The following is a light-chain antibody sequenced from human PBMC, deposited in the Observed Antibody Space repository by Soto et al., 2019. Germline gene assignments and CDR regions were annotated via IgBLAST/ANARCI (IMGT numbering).Light chain of an antibody. CDR3: SSYTSSSPYV. J-gene: IGLJ1*01. Sequence: QSALTQPASGTGSAGQASTITCTGTSSDVGGYNYVSWYQQHPGKAPKLMIYDVSNRPSGVSNRFSDSKSGNTASLTISGLQAEDEADYYCSSYTSSSPYVFGTGTKVTVL. CDR1: SSDVGGYNY. CDR2: DVS. V-gene: IGLV2-14*01.